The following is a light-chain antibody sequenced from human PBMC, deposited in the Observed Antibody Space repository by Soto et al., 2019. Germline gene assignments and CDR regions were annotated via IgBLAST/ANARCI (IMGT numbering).Light chain of an antibody. CDR3: QQHDQGWT. CDR1: QSVSTK. V-gene: IGKV3-15*01. Sequence: EMVMTQSPATLSVSLGERATLSCRASQSVSTKLVWYQQKPGQAPRLLIYGASTRANGIPARFSGSGSGTEFTLTISSLQSEDFAVYYCQQHDQGWTFGQGTKVEIK. CDR2: GAS. J-gene: IGKJ1*01.